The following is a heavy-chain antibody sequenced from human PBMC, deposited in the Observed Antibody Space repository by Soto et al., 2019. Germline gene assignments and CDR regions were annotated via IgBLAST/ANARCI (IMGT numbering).Heavy chain of an antibody. Sequence: QVQLVESGGGVVQPGRSLRLSCATSGFIFSNFGMHWVRQAPGKGREWVAAIWYDGSKKYYGDSVKGRVSISRDPSKKTVHLQMNNLRAEDTALYYCARDYCSTSSCYDNWGQGTLVIVSS. V-gene: IGHV3-33*01. CDR2: IWYDGSKK. CDR1: GFIFSNFG. J-gene: IGHJ4*02. CDR3: ARDYCSTSSCYDN. D-gene: IGHD2-2*01.